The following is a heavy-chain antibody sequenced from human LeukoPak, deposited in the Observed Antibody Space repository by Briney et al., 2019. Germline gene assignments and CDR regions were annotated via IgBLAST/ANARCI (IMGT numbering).Heavy chain of an antibody. CDR2: IFYSGST. CDR3: ARILDCSSSSCSYGMDD. Sequence: SETLSLTCAVSGGSMSSYYWSWIRQPPGKGLEWIGYIFYSGSTNYNPSLKSRVTISVDTSKNQFSLKLSSVTAADTAVYYCARILDCSSSSCSYGMDDWGQGTTVTVPS. J-gene: IGHJ6*02. D-gene: IGHD2-15*01. CDR1: GGSMSSYY. V-gene: IGHV4-59*08.